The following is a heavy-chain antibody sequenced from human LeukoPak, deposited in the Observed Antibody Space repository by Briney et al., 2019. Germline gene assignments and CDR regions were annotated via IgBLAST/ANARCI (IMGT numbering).Heavy chain of an antibody. CDR2: FDPEDGET. CDR1: GYTLTELS. D-gene: IGHD3-22*01. Sequence: GASVKVSCKVSGYTLTELSMHWVRQAPGKGLEWMGGFDPEDGETIYAQKFQGRVTMTEDTSTDTAYMELSSLRSEDTAVYYCATKGRAGITMILYGMDVWGQGTTVTVSS. J-gene: IGHJ6*02. CDR3: ATKGRAGITMILYGMDV. V-gene: IGHV1-24*01.